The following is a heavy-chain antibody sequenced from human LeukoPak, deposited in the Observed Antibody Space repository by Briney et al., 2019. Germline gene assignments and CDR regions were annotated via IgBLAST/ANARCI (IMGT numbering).Heavy chain of an antibody. CDR1: GFTFSSYS. V-gene: IGHV3-48*01. D-gene: IGHD2-2*01. Sequence: GGSLRLSCAASGFTFSSYSMNWVRQAPGKGLEWVSYISSSSSTIYYADSVKGRFTISKDNSKDTLYLQMNSLRAEDTAVYYCAKDRGCSSTSCSSESDYWGQGTLVTVSS. CDR2: ISSSSSTI. J-gene: IGHJ4*02. CDR3: AKDRGCSSTSCSSESDY.